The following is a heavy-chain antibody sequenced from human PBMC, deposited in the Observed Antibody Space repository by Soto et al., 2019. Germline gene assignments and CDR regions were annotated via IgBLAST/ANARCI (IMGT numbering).Heavy chain of an antibody. V-gene: IGHV4-34*01. CDR2: INHIGRT. D-gene: IGHD6-19*01. CDR1: GGSLSKYY. J-gene: IGHJ5*02. Sequence: PSETLSLTCAVHGGSLSKYYWSWIRQSPGKGLEWVGEINHIGRTNYNPSLKGRVTMSVDTSKNQFSLKPTSVTAADTAVYYCACQWLIHWFDPWGQGTPVTVSS. CDR3: ACQWLIHWFDP.